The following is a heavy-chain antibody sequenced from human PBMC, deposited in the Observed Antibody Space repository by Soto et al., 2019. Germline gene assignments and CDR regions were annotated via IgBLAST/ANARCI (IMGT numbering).Heavy chain of an antibody. J-gene: IGHJ5*02. CDR2: INAGNGNT. CDR1: GYTFTSYA. V-gene: IGHV1-3*01. D-gene: IGHD6-13*01. CDR3: ARDSIGIAAAGTDFDP. Sequence: GASVKISCKASGYTFTSYAMHWVRQAPGQRLEWMGWINAGNGNTKYSQKFQGRVTITRDTSASTAYMELSSLRSEDTAVYYCARDSIGIAAAGTDFDPWGQGTPVTVSS.